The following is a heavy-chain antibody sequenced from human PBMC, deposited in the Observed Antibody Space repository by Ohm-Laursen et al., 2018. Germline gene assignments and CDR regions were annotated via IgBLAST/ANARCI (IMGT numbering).Heavy chain of an antibody. Sequence: SLRLSCTAPGFTFSSYGMHWVRQAPGRGLEWVAVIWYDGSNKYYADSVKGRFTISRDNSKSTLYLQMNSLRAEDTAVYYCAKNSENYGDSKFDYWGQGTLVTVSS. D-gene: IGHD4-17*01. CDR3: AKNSENYGDSKFDY. J-gene: IGHJ4*02. CDR2: IWYDGSNK. CDR1: GFTFSSYG. V-gene: IGHV3-33*06.